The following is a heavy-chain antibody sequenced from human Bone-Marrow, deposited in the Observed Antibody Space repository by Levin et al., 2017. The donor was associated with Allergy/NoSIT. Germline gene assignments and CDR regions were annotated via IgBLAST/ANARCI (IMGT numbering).Heavy chain of an antibody. CDR1: GGSISSSSYY. V-gene: IGHV4-39*01. D-gene: IGHD3-16*02. Sequence: PSETLSLTCTVSGGSISSSSYYWGWIRQPPGKGLEWIGSIYYSGSTYYNPSLKSRVTISVDTSKNQFSLKLSSVTAADTAVYYCARHDDLDYDYIWGSYRYDDYWGQGTLVTVSS. CDR3: ARHDDLDYDYIWGSYRYDDY. CDR2: IYYSGST. J-gene: IGHJ4*02.